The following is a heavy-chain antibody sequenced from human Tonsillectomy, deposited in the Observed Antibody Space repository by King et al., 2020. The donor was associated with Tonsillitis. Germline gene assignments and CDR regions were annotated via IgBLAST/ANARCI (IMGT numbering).Heavy chain of an antibody. CDR3: AKGGSSWSDYYYGMDV. CDR1: GFTFDDNA. Sequence: QLVQSGGGLVQPGRSLRLSCAASGFTFDDNAMHWVRQAPGKGLEWVSGISWNSVSTGYADSVKGRFTISRENAKNSLYLQMNTLRAEDTALYYCAKGGSSWSDYYYGMDVWGQGTTVTVSS. CDR2: ISWNSVST. D-gene: IGHD6-13*01. J-gene: IGHJ6*02. V-gene: IGHV3-9*01.